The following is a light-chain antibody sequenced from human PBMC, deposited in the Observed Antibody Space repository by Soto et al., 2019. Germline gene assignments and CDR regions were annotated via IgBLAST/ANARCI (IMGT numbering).Light chain of an antibody. CDR3: SSYTTSNTRQIV. J-gene: IGLJ1*01. V-gene: IGLV2-14*01. CDR2: DVS. CDR1: SSDVGGYNY. Sequence: QSVLTQPASVSGSPGQSITISCTGTSSDVGGYNYVSWYQQHPGKAPKFMIYDVSNRPSGVSNRFSGSKSGNTASLTISGPQADDEADYCCSSYTTSNTRQIVFGTGTKLTVL.